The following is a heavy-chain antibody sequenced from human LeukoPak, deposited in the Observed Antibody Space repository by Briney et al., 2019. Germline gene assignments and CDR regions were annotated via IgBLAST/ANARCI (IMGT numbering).Heavy chain of an antibody. CDR3: ARRDYYDSTYFPF. Sequence: GESLKISCKGSGYSFANYWIAWVRQMPGKGLEWMGIIYPGDSDTRYSPSFQGQITISADESISTAYLQWRSLKASDTAMYYCARRDYYDSTYFPFWGQGTMVTVSS. CDR1: GYSFANYW. CDR2: IYPGDSDT. J-gene: IGHJ3*01. D-gene: IGHD3-22*01. V-gene: IGHV5-51*01.